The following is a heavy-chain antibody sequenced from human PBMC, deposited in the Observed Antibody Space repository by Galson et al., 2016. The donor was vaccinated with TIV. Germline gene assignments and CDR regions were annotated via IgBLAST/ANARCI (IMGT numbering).Heavy chain of an antibody. Sequence: SVKVSCKASGYTFTNYGISWVQQAPGQGLEWMGWISGYDRNREYAQKVQGRVTMSIDTSTSTAYMEARSLKSDDTAVYYCARDAPYASAWSIDYWGQGTLVTVSP. CDR3: ARDAPYASAWSIDY. CDR1: GYTFTNYG. D-gene: IGHD2-2*01. V-gene: IGHV1-18*04. J-gene: IGHJ4*02. CDR2: ISGYDRNR.